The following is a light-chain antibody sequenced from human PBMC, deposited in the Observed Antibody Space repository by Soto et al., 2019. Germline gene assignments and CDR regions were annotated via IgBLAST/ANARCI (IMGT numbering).Light chain of an antibody. V-gene: IGKV1-16*01. CDR2: TAS. CDR1: QPISDY. CDR3: QQYNTYWT. J-gene: IGKJ1*01. Sequence: DIQMTQSPSSLSASVGDRVTITCRTSQPISDYLNWYQQKPGKAPSLLIYTASTLQTGVPSRFSGSGSGTHFTLTINSLQPDDFATYYCQQYNTYWTFGQGTKVDIK.